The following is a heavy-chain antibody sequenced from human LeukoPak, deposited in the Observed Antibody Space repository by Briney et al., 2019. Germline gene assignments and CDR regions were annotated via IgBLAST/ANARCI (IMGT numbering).Heavy chain of an antibody. J-gene: IGHJ6*02. CDR3: ARGGHDFWSGYYGMDV. D-gene: IGHD3-3*01. CDR2: ISGHTGNT. Sequence: VKVSCKASGYTFTSYGISWVRQAPRQGLEWMGWISGHTGNTQYAQNFQGRASMTTDTSTRTAYMELRSLTSDDTAVYYCARGGHDFWSGYYGMDVWGQGTTVTVSS. CDR1: GYTFTSYG. V-gene: IGHV1-18*01.